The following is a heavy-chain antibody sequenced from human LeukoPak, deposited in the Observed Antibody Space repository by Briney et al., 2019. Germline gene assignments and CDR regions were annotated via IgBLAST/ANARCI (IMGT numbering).Heavy chain of an antibody. CDR1: GFTFSSYA. J-gene: IGHJ5*01. V-gene: IGHV3-23*01. CDR3: AKDVGHNWFDS. Sequence: GASLRLSCAASGFTFSSYAMSWVRQAPGKGLEWVSVISGSGGSTYYADSVKGRFTISRDNSKNTLYLQMNSLRAEDTAVYYCAKDVGHNWFDSWGQGTLVTVSS. D-gene: IGHD1-26*01. CDR2: ISGSGGST.